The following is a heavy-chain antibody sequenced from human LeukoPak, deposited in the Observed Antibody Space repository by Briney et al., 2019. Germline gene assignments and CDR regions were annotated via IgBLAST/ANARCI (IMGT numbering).Heavy chain of an antibody. CDR1: GDSVSSNSAA. J-gene: IGHJ2*01. D-gene: IGHD3-10*01. V-gene: IGHV6-1*01. CDR3: ARVSGYWYFDL. CDR2: TYYRPKWYN. Sequence: SQTLSLTCAISGDSVSSNSAAWNWIRQSQSRGLEWLGRTYYRPKWYNDYAVSVKSRITINPDTSKDQFFLQLNSVTPEDTAVYYCARVSGYWYFDLWGRGTLVTVSS.